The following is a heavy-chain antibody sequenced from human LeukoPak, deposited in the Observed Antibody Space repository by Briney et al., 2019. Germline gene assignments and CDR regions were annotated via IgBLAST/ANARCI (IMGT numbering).Heavy chain of an antibody. CDR2: IAKDGTDI. CDR1: GFSFSSCG. J-gene: IGHJ4*02. Sequence: PGGSLRLSCAASGFSFSSCGMHWVRQTPDKGLEWVAAIAKDGTDIHYVDSVKGRFTISRDNSKNTLYLQMNSLRAEDTAVYYCARSTGGIDYWGQGTLVTVSS. V-gene: IGHV3-30*03. CDR3: ARSTGGIDY. D-gene: IGHD4-17*01.